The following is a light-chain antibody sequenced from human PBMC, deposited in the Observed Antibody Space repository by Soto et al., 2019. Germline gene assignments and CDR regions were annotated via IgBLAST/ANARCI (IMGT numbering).Light chain of an antibody. J-gene: IGKJ4*01. CDR3: PQYGSSPRVT. CDR2: GAS. Sequence: EIGLTQSPGTLSLSPGERATLSCRASQSVSSSYLAWYQQKPGQAPRLLIYGASSRATGIPDRFSGSGSGTDFTLTISRLEPEDFAVYYCPQYGSSPRVTFGGGTKVEIK. CDR1: QSVSSSY. V-gene: IGKV3-20*01.